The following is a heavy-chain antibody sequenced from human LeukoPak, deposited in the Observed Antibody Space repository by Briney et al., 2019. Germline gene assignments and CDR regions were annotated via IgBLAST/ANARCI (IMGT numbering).Heavy chain of an antibody. J-gene: IGHJ4*02. D-gene: IGHD6-19*01. V-gene: IGHV4-59*01. Sequence: AATLSLTCTVTGGSISSFYWSWIRQPPGNGLEWIVYVSYIGSTSYNPSLKNRVTISVDTSKNQFSLKLSSVTAADTAVYYCAREAIAVAGTGIDYWGQGTLVTVSS. CDR3: AREAIAVAGTGIDY. CDR1: GGSISSFY. CDR2: VSYIGST.